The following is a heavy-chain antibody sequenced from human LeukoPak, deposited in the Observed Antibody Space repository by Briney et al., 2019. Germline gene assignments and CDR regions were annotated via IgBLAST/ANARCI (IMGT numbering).Heavy chain of an antibody. CDR1: GFTFSSYG. D-gene: IGHD5-24*01. Sequence: PGGSLRLSCAASGFTFSSYGMHWVRQAPGKGLEWVAFIRYDGSNKYYADSVKGRFTISRDNSKNTLYLQMGSLRAEDMAVYYCARGGGYNYPFDYWGQGTLVTVSS. V-gene: IGHV3-30*02. CDR2: IRYDGSNK. CDR3: ARGGGYNYPFDY. J-gene: IGHJ4*02.